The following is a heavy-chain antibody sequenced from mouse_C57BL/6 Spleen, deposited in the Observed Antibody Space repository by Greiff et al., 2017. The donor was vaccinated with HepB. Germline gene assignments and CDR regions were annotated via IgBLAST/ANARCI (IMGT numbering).Heavy chain of an antibody. Sequence: QVQLQQSGPGLVAPSQSLSITCTVSGFSLTSYAISWVRQPPGKGLEWLGVIWTGGGTNYNSALKSRLSISKDNSKSQVFLKMNSLQTDDTARYYCARNGGYYGGSYFDYWGQGTTLTVSS. V-gene: IGHV2-9-1*01. CDR3: ARNGGYYGGSYFDY. CDR2: IWTGGGT. J-gene: IGHJ2*01. D-gene: IGHD2-3*01. CDR1: GFSLTSYA.